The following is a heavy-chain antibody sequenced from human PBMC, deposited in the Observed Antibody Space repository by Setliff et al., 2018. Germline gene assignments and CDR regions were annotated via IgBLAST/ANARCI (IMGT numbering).Heavy chain of an antibody. D-gene: IGHD2-8*01. V-gene: IGHV5-51*01. Sequence: GESLKISCKASEYTFTNYWIGWVRQVPGKGLEWMGIIYPGDSDTRYSPSFQGQVTISADKSISTAYLQWSSLKASDTAMYYCARRGNGGTLDVWGKGTTVTVSS. CDR2: IYPGDSDT. CDR1: EYTFTNYW. CDR3: ARRGNGGTLDV. J-gene: IGHJ6*04.